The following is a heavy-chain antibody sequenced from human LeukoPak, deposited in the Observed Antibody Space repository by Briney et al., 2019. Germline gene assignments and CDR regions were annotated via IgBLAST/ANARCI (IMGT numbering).Heavy chain of an antibody. Sequence: PGGSLRLSCAASGFTFIDYTMTWVRQAPGKGLEWVSSITSSSTYIYYADSVKGRFTISRDNTKNSLYLQMNSLRAEDTAVYYCAIGRTGTSAYFDYWGQGTLVTVSS. CDR2: ITSSSTYI. CDR3: AIGRTGTSAYFDY. CDR1: GFTFIDYT. V-gene: IGHV3-21*01. J-gene: IGHJ4*02. D-gene: IGHD1-1*01.